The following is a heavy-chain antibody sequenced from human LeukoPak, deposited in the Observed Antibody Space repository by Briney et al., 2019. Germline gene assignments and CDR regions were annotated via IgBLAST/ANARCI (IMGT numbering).Heavy chain of an antibody. CDR1: GFTFSSYW. V-gene: IGHV3-7*01. CDR3: ARGRKLDTYCYYYMDV. D-gene: IGHD6-6*01. Sequence: GGSLRLSCAASGFTFSSYWMSWVRQAPGKGLEWVANIKQDGSEKYYVDSVKGRFTISRGNAKNSLYLQMNSLRAEDTAVYYCARGRKLDTYCYYYMDVWGKGTTVTVSS. CDR2: IKQDGSEK. J-gene: IGHJ6*03.